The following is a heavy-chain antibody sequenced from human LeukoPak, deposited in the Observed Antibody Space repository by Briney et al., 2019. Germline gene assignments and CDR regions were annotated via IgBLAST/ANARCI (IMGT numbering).Heavy chain of an antibody. CDR1: GGSFSGYY. CDR2: INHSGST. Sequence: SETLSLTCAVYGGSFSGYYWSWIRQSPGKGLEWIGEINHSGSTNYNPSLKSRVTISVDTSKNQFSLKLSSVTAADTAVYYCARHGYGSGSTNWGQGTLVTVSS. V-gene: IGHV4-34*01. CDR3: ARHGYGSGSTN. D-gene: IGHD3-10*01. J-gene: IGHJ4*02.